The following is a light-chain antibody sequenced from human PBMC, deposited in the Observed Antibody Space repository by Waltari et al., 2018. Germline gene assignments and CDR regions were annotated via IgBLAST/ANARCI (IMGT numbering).Light chain of an antibody. V-gene: IGLV1-44*01. J-gene: IGLJ2*01. Sequence: QSVLTQPPSASGTPGQRVTISCSGRSSNIGSNTVHWYQQLPGRAPKLLIYSNNQRPSGVPDRFSGSKSGTSASLAISGLQSEDEADYYCAAWDDSLNGSRVFGGGTKLTVL. CDR1: SSNIGSNT. CDR3: AAWDDSLNGSRV. CDR2: SNN.